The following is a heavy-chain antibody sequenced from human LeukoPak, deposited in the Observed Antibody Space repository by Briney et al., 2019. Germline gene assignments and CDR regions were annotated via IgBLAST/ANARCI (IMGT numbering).Heavy chain of an antibody. CDR2: IYYSGST. Sequence: SETLSLTCTVSNYSISSGYYWGWIRQPPGKGLEWIGSIYYSGSTYYNPSLKSRVTISVDTSKNQFSLKLTSVTAADTAVYYCARDARYSSGWPLDYWGQGTLVTVSS. CDR3: ARDARYSSGWPLDY. D-gene: IGHD6-19*01. J-gene: IGHJ4*02. V-gene: IGHV4-38-2*02. CDR1: NYSISSGYY.